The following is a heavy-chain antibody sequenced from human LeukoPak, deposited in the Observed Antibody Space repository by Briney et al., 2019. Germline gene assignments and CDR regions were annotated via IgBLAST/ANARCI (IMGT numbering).Heavy chain of an antibody. V-gene: IGHV3-53*01. CDR3: ARGYSSSRDY. CDR1: GFTVSFNY. J-gene: IGHJ4*02. D-gene: IGHD6-6*01. CDR2: VYDGGST. Sequence: GGSLRLSCAASGFTVSFNYMSWVRQAPGKGLEWVSVVYDGGSTSYADSVKGRFTISRDNSKNTLYLQMNSLRAEDMAVYYCARGYSSSRDYWGQGILVTVSS.